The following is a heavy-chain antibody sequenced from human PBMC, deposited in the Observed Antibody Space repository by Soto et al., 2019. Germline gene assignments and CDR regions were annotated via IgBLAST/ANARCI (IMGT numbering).Heavy chain of an antibody. D-gene: IGHD3-10*01. Sequence: SVKVSCKASGGTFSSYAISWVRQAPGQGLEWMGGIIPIFGTANYAQKFQGRVTITADESTSTAYMELSSLRSEDTAVYYCADLWFGEPDYYGMDVWGQGATVTVSS. V-gene: IGHV1-69*13. J-gene: IGHJ6*02. CDR3: ADLWFGEPDYYGMDV. CDR1: GGTFSSYA. CDR2: IIPIFGTA.